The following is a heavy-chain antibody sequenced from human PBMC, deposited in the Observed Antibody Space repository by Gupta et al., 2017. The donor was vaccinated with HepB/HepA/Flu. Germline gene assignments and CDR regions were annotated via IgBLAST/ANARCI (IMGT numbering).Heavy chain of an antibody. V-gene: IGHV4-34*01. CDR2: INHSGST. CDR3: ARGGYCSCGSCYPGGWFDP. J-gene: IGHJ5*02. CDR1: GGSFSAYY. Sequence: QVQLLQWGAGLLKPSETLSLTCAVYGGSFSAYYWRWIRQPPGKVLEWIGEINHSGSTNYNPSLRSRVTISVDTSKNQFSLKLSSVTAADTAVYYCARGGYCSCGSCYPGGWFDPWGQGTLVTGSS. D-gene: IGHD2-15*01.